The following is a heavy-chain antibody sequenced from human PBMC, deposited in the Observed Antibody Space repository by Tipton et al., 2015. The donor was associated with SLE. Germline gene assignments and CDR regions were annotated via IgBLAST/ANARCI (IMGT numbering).Heavy chain of an antibody. CDR2: INHSGST. Sequence: LRLSCAASGFTFSDYYMSWIRQAPGKGLEWIGEINHSGSTNYNPSLKSRVTISVDTSKNQFSLKLSSVTAADTAVYYCARSPRGGSSDYWGQGTLVTVSS. V-gene: IGHV4-34*01. D-gene: IGHD6-6*01. CDR3: ARSPRGGSSDY. CDR1: GFTFSDYY. J-gene: IGHJ4*02.